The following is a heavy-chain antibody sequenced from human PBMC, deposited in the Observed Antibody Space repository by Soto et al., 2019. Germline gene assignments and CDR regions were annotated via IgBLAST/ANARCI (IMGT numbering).Heavy chain of an antibody. V-gene: IGHV4-34*01. J-gene: IGHJ5*02. CDR2: INHSGST. CDR1: GGSFSGYY. Sequence: SETLSLTCAVYGGSFSGYYWSWIRQPPGKGLEWIGEINHSGSTNYNPSLKSRVTISVDTSKNQFSLKLSSVTAADTAVYYCARGKGYGDYPRSRNWFDPWGQGTLVTVSS. D-gene: IGHD4-17*01. CDR3: ARGKGYGDYPRSRNWFDP.